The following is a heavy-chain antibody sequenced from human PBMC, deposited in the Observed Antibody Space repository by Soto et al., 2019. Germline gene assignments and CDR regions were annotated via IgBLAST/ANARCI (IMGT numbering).Heavy chain of an antibody. CDR3: ARVRSRSYLVY. Sequence: QVQLVQSGAEVKKPGASVKVSCKASGYTFTTYNIHWVRQAPGQGLEWMAIIDPSGGSTTSAQKFQGRITVTRETSTSTVYMELSSLRSDDTAIYYCARVRSRSYLVYWCQGTLVTVSS. CDR1: GYTFTTYN. V-gene: IGHV1-46*01. D-gene: IGHD2-2*01. CDR2: IDPSGGST. J-gene: IGHJ4*02.